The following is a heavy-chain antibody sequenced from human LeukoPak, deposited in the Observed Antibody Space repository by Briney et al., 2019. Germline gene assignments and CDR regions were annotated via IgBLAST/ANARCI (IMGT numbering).Heavy chain of an antibody. CDR1: GGSFSGYY. D-gene: IGHD3-3*01. CDR3: ARVEITIFGVVIMSWFDP. J-gene: IGHJ5*02. Sequence: SETLSLTCAVYGGSFSGYYWSWIRQPPGKGLEWIGSIYYSGSTYYNPSLKSRVTISVDTSKNQFSLKLSSVTAADTAVYYCARVEITIFGVVIMSWFDPWGQGTLVTVSS. CDR2: IYYSGST. V-gene: IGHV4-34*01.